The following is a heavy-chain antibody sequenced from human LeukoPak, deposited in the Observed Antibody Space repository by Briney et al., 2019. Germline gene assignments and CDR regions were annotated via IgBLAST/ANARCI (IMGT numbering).Heavy chain of an antibody. CDR3: ARSRDYYDSSGYYSTSAYNWFDP. J-gene: IGHJ5*02. D-gene: IGHD3-22*01. Sequence: GGSLRLSCAASGFTFSDYYMSWIRQAPGKGLEWVSYISSSGSTIYYADSVKGRFTIFRDNAKDSLYLQMNSLRAEDTAVYYCARSRDYYDSSGYYSTSAYNWFDPWGQGTLVTVSS. CDR2: ISSSGSTI. CDR1: GFTFSDYY. V-gene: IGHV3-11*01.